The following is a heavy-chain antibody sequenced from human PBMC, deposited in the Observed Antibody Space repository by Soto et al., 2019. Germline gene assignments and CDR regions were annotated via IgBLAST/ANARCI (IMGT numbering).Heavy chain of an antibody. J-gene: IGHJ4*02. V-gene: IGHV4-30-4*01. CDR1: GGSISSGDYY. CDR2: IYYSGST. CDR3: ASSVVVPPMLEYGIFDY. D-gene: IGHD2-2*01. Sequence: PSETLSLTCTVSGGSISSGDYYWSWIRQPPGKGLEWIGYIYYSGSTYYNPSLKSRVTISVDTSKNQFSLKLSSVTAADTAVYYCASSVVVPPMLEYGIFDYWGQGTLVTVSS.